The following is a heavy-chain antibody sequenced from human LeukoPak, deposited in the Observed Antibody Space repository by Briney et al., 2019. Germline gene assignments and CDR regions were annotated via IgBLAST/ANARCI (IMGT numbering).Heavy chain of an antibody. Sequence: GGSLRLSCAASGFTFSSYWMNWARQAPGKGLEWVASINHNGNVNYYVDSVKGRFTISRDNAKNSLYLQMSNLGADDTAVYFCARGGGLDVWGQGATVTVSS. D-gene: IGHD3-16*01. CDR2: INHNGNVN. J-gene: IGHJ6*02. CDR3: ARGGGLDV. V-gene: IGHV3-7*03. CDR1: GFTFSSYW.